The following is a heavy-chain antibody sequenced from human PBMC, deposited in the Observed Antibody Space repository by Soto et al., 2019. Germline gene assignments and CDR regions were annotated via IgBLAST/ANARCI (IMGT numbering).Heavy chain of an antibody. J-gene: IGHJ5*02. V-gene: IGHV3-21*01. CDR3: ARDLAGYCSGGSCYNWFDP. D-gene: IGHD2-15*01. Sequence: SLRLSCAASGFTFSSYSMNWVRQAPGKGLEWVSSISSSSSYIYYADSVKGRFTISRDNAKNSLYLQMNSLRAEDTAVYYCARDLAGYCSGGSCYNWFDPWGQGTLVTVSS. CDR2: ISSSSSYI. CDR1: GFTFSSYS.